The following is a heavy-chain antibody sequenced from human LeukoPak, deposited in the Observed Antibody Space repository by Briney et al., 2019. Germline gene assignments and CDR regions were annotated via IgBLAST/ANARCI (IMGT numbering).Heavy chain of an antibody. J-gene: IGHJ5*02. CDR2: IYYRGNT. CDR1: GGSISSSSYY. CDR3: AREQYNWNDVLWFDP. Sequence: SETLSLTCTVSGGSISSSSYYWGWIRQPPGKGLEWIGSIYYRGNTYYNSSLKSRVTISVDTSKNQFSLKLSSVTAADTAVYYCAREQYNWNDVLWFDPWGQGTLVTVSS. V-gene: IGHV4-39*07. D-gene: IGHD1-20*01.